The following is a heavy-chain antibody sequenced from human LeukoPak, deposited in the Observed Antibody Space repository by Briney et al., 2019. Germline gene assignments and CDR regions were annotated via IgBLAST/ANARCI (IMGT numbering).Heavy chain of an antibody. CDR3: ARAGYDLLTLAPDPANDY. D-gene: IGHD3-9*01. CDR2: IIAYNGNT. J-gene: IGHJ4*02. V-gene: IGHV1-18*01. CDR1: GYTFTSYA. Sequence: ASAKVSCKASGYTFTSYAMHWVRQAPGQGLEWMGWIIAYNGNTNYAQKLQGRVTMTTDTSTSTAYMELRSLRSDDTAVYYCARAGYDLLTLAPDPANDYWGQGTLVTVSS.